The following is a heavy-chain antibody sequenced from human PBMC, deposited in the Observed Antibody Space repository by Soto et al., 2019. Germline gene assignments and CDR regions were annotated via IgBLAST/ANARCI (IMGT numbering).Heavy chain of an antibody. CDR3: ASIAAAAYRRPFDY. CDR1: GFTFSSYS. J-gene: IGHJ4*02. CDR2: ISSSSSYI. Sequence: PGGSLRLSCAASGFTFSSYSMNWVRQAPGKGLEWVSSISSSSSYIYYADTEKGRFTISRDNAKNSLYLQMNSLRAEDTAVYYCASIAAAAYRRPFDYWGQGT. D-gene: IGHD6-13*01. V-gene: IGHV3-21*01.